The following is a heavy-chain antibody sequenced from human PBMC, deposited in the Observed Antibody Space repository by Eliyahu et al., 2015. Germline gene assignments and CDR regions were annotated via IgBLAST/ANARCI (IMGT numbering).Heavy chain of an antibody. CDR1: XFXFSSYW. J-gene: IGHJ4*02. CDR2: IKQDGSEK. Sequence: EVQLVESGGGLVQPGGSXRLSCAASXFXFSSYWMSWVXEAPGKGVEWVANIKQDGSEKYYVDSVKGRFTISRDNAKNSLYLQMNSLRAEDTAVYYCARPRYSSGCYDYWGQGTLVTVSS. D-gene: IGHD6-19*01. CDR3: ARPRYSSGCYDY. V-gene: IGHV3-7*05.